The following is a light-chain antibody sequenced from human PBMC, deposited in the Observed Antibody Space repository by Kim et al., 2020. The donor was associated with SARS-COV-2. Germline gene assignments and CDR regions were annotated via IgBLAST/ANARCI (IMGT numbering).Light chain of an antibody. CDR3: QQYNNWPQRT. CDR2: GAS. CDR1: KSVSGN. V-gene: IGKV3-15*01. Sequence: SPGERATLPCRAVKSVSGNLAWYQQKTGQAPRLLIYGASTRATGIPARFSGSGSGTEFTLTISSLQSEDFVVYYCQQYNNWPQRTFGQGTKVDIK. J-gene: IGKJ1*01.